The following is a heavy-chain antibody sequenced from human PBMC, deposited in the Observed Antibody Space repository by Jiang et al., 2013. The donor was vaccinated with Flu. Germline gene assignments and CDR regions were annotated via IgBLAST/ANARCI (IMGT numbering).Heavy chain of an antibody. CDR2: INAGNGNT. J-gene: IGHJ4*02. CDR3: ARDLTYYDILTGLDY. Sequence: SVKVSCKASGYTFTSYAMHWVRQAPGQRLEWMGWINAGNGNTKYSQKFQGRVTITRDTSASTAYMELSSLRSEDTAVYYCARDLTYYDILTGLDYWGQGTLVTVSS. D-gene: IGHD3-9*01. V-gene: IGHV1-3*01. CDR1: GYTFTSYA.